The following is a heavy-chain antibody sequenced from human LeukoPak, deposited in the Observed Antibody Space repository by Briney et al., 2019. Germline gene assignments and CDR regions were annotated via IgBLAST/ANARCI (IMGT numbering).Heavy chain of an antibody. CDR3: TTPAAGPRAEYSQY. Sequence: GGSLRLSCAASGFTFSSYSMNWVRQTPGKGLERVSSISNDANFIYYSDSLKGRFTVSRDNARNSLYLQMNSLAVEDTAVYYCTTPAAGPRAEYSQYWGQGTLVTVSS. V-gene: IGHV3-21*01. CDR2: ISNDANFI. J-gene: IGHJ1*01. CDR1: GFTFSSYS. D-gene: IGHD6-13*01.